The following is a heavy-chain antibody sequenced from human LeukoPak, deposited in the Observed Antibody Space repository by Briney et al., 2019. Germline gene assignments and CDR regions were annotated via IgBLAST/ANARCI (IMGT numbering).Heavy chain of an antibody. D-gene: IGHD1-26*01. CDR3: ARNSGRDYYFDY. CDR2: IIPIFGTA. Sequence: SVKVSCKVSGYTLTELSMHWVRQAPGKGLEWMGGIIPIFGTANYAQKFQGRVTITADESTSTAYMELSSLRSEDTAVYYCARNSGRDYYFDYWGQGTLVTVSS. J-gene: IGHJ4*02. V-gene: IGHV1-69*13. CDR1: GYTLTELS.